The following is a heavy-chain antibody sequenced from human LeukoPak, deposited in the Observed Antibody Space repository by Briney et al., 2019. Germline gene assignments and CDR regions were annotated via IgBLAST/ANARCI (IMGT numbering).Heavy chain of an antibody. CDR2: IIPIFGTA. CDR1: GGTFSSYA. J-gene: IGHJ4*02. CDR3: ATAGEGSSGYYYGFDY. D-gene: IGHD3-22*01. Sequence: SVKVSCKASGGTFSSYAISWVRQAPGQGPEWMGGIIPIFGTANYAQKFQGRVTITTGESTSTAYMELSSLRSEDTAVYYCATAGEGSSGYYYGFDYWGQGTLVTVSS. V-gene: IGHV1-69*05.